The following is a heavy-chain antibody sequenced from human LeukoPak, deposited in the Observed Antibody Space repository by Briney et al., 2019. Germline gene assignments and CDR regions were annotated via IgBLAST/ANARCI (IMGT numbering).Heavy chain of an antibody. CDR3: ARGLYSSSWYPQPYFQH. J-gene: IGHJ1*01. Sequence: GASVKVSCKASGGTFSSYAISWVRQAPGQGLEWMGRIIPILGIANYAQKFQGRVTITADKSTSTAYMELSSLRSEDTAVYYCARGLYSSSWYPQPYFQHWGQGTLVTVSS. V-gene: IGHV1-69*04. D-gene: IGHD6-13*01. CDR2: IIPILGIA. CDR1: GGTFSSYA.